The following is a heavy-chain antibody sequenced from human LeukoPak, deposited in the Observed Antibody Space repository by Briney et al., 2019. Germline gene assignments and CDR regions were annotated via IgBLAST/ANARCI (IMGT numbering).Heavy chain of an antibody. CDR3: AGGEAGDGFDY. CDR2: IYYSGST. Sequence: SETLSPTCTVSGGSISSYYWSWIRQPPGKGLEWIGYIYYSGSTNYNPSLKSRVTISVDTSKNQFSLKLSSVTAADTAVYYCAGGEAGDGFDYWGQGTLVTVSS. J-gene: IGHJ4*02. D-gene: IGHD3-10*01. CDR1: GGSISSYY. V-gene: IGHV4-59*01.